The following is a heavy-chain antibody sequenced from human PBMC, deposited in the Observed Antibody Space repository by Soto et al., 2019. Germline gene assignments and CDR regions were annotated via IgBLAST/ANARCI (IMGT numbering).Heavy chain of an antibody. CDR2: IGTAGDP. CDR3: ARVTGTTGAFDI. Sequence: GGSLRPSCAASGFTFSSYDIHWVRQATGKGLEWVSAIGTAGDPYYPGSVKGRFTISRENAKNSLYLQMNSLRAGDTAVYCCARVTGTTGAFDIWGQGTMVTVSS. D-gene: IGHD1-1*01. CDR1: GFTFSSYD. V-gene: IGHV3-13*05. J-gene: IGHJ3*02.